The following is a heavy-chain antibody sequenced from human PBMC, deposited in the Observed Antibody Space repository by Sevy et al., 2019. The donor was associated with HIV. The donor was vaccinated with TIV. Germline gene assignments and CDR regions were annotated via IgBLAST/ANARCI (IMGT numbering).Heavy chain of an antibody. Sequence: SETLSLTCAVYGGSFSGYYWSWIRQPPGKGLEWIGEINHSGSTNYNPSLKSRVTISVDTSKNQFSLKLSSVTAADTAVYYCASLVPAATSFDYWGQGTLVTVSS. J-gene: IGHJ4*02. V-gene: IGHV4-34*01. CDR2: INHSGST. CDR3: ASLVPAATSFDY. CDR1: GGSFSGYY. D-gene: IGHD2-2*01.